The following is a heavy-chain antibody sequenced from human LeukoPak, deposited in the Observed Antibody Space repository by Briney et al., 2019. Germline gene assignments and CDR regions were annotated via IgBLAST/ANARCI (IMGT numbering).Heavy chain of an antibody. Sequence: GGSLRLSCAASGFTFSSYIMNWVRQAPGKGLEWVSSISSSSSYIYYADSVKGRFTISRDNAKNSLYLQMNSLRAEDTAVYYCTASDHRYCSSTGCRIDFWGLGTLVTVSS. J-gene: IGHJ4*02. CDR3: TASDHRYCSSTGCRIDF. CDR1: GFTFSSYI. V-gene: IGHV3-21*01. D-gene: IGHD2-2*01. CDR2: ISSSSSYI.